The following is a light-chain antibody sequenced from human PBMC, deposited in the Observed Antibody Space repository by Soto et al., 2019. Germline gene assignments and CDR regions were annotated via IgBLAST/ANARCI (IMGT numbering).Light chain of an antibody. V-gene: IGLV4-69*01. CDR3: QTWGTGIWV. CDR2: LNNDGSH. Sequence: QLVLTQSPSASASLGASVKLTCTLSSGHSSYAIAWHQQQPEKGPRHLMKLNNDGSHSKGDGIPDRFSGSSSGAERYLTFPSLQSEDEADYYCQTWGTGIWVFGGGTKVTVL. J-gene: IGLJ3*02. CDR1: SGHSSYA.